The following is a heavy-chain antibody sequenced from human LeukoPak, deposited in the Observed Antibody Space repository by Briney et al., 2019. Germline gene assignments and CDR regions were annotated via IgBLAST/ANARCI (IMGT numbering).Heavy chain of an antibody. D-gene: IGHD3-10*01. J-gene: IGHJ4*02. Sequence: ASVKVSCKASGYTFTSYYMHWVRQAPGQGPEWMGIINPSGGSTSYAQKFQGRVTMTRDTSTSTVYMELSSLRSEDTAVYYCARDPHYGSGSPPGDYWGQGTLVTVSS. CDR2: INPSGGST. V-gene: IGHV1-46*01. CDR1: GYTFTSYY. CDR3: ARDPHYGSGSPPGDY.